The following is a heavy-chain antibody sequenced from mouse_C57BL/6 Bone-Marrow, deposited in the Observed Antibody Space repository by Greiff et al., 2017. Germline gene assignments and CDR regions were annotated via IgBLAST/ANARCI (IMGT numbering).Heavy chain of an antibody. D-gene: IGHD3-3*01. CDR2: IRNKANGYTT. V-gene: IGHV7-3*01. CDR3: ASPPAGPYWYFDV. CDR1: GFTFTDYY. Sequence: EVQVVESGGGLVQPGGSLSLSCAASGFTFTDYYMSWVRQPPGKALEWLGFIRNKANGYTTEYSASVKGRFTISRDNSQSILYLQMNALRAEDSATYYCASPPAGPYWYFDVWGTGTTVTVSS. J-gene: IGHJ1*03.